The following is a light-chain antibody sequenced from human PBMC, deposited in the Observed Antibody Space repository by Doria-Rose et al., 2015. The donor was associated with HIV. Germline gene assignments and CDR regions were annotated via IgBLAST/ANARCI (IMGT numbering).Light chain of an antibody. CDR2: KAS. CDR1: QSISNW. Sequence: TQSPSTLSASVGDRVTITCRASQSISNWLAWYQQKPGQAPKLLIYKASTLQRGVPSRFMGSGSGTEFTLTINSLQPDDFATYYCQHFDKYFSWTFGHGTKVDIK. V-gene: IGKV1-5*03. J-gene: IGKJ1*01. CDR3: QHFDKYFSWT.